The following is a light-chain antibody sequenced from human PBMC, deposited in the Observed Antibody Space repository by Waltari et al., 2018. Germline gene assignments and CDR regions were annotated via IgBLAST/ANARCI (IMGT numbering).Light chain of an antibody. CDR2: KAS. V-gene: IGKV1-5*03. CDR3: QQYSSDIT. J-gene: IGKJ5*01. Sequence: DIQMTQSPSTLSASVGDRVTITCRASQTISVWLAWYQQKPGKAPKLLIYKASTLETGVSSRFIGSGSGTEFILTISSLQPDDFATCYCQQYSSDITFGQGTRLEIK. CDR1: QTISVW.